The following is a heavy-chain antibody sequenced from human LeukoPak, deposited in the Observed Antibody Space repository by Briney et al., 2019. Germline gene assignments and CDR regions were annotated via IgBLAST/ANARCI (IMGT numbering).Heavy chain of an antibody. D-gene: IGHD3-10*01. V-gene: IGHV4-4*02. Sequence: PSETLSLTCAVSGGSISSSNWWSWVRQPPGKGLGWIGEIYHSGSTSYNPSLKSRATISVDKSKNQFSLKLSSVTAADTAVYYCARMPDYYGSSPDYWGQGTLVTVSS. CDR3: ARMPDYYGSSPDY. J-gene: IGHJ4*02. CDR2: IYHSGST. CDR1: GGSISSSNW.